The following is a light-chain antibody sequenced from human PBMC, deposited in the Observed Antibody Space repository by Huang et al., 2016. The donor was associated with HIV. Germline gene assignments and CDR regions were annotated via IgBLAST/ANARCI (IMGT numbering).Light chain of an antibody. CDR2: DAP. V-gene: IGKV1-5*01. CDR1: QSITSW. J-gene: IGKJ1*01. CDR3: QQYYNYPWT. Sequence: DIQMTQSPSTLSASVGDRVTITCRASQSITSWLAWYQQKPGKAPKLLIYDAPSLESGVPSRFSGSGSGTEFTLTISSLQPDDFATYYCQQYYNYPWTFGQGTKVDIK.